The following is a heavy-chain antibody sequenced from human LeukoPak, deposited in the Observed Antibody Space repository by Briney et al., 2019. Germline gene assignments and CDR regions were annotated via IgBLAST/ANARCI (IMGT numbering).Heavy chain of an antibody. CDR1: GFSFSDTT. V-gene: IGHV3-7*03. J-gene: IGHJ1*01. CDR3: AKGGAGGGYFPT. D-gene: IGHD3-16*01. Sequence: GGSLRLSCVASGFSFSDTTMGWVRQAAGQGLEWVARMKEDGSDEKYVDSVRGRFTISRDNARNSLHLQMKSLRAEDTAVYFCAKGGAGGGYFPTWGQGILVIVSS. CDR2: MKEDGSDE.